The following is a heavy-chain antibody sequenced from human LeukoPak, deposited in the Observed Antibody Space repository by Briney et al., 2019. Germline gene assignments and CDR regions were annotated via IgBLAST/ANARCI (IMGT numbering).Heavy chain of an antibody. Sequence: MSSETLSFTCTVSGGSISSSSYYWGWIRQPPGKGLEWIGSIYYSGSTYYNPSLKSRVTISVDRSKNQFSLKLSSVTAADTAVYYCARSHQGWSGYPGYNWFDPWGQGTLVTVSS. V-gene: IGHV4-39*07. CDR1: GGSISSSSYY. J-gene: IGHJ5*02. CDR2: IYYSGST. CDR3: ARSHQGWSGYPGYNWFDP. D-gene: IGHD3-3*01.